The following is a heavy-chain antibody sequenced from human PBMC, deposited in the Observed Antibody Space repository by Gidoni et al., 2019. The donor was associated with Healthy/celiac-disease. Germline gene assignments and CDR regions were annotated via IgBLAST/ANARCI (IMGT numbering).Heavy chain of an antibody. CDR2: ISSSSSYT. J-gene: IGHJ6*04. CDR1: GVSISDYY. V-gene: IGHV3-11*06. D-gene: IGHD2-2*01. Sequence: QVQLVESGGGWVKPGGSLRISCAAPGVSISDYYMSWIRQAPGKGLGWVSYISSSSSYTHYADSVKGRFTIPRDNAKNSLYLQMNSLRAEDTAVYYCARGQVVPAAILPDVWGKGTTVTVSS. CDR3: ARGQVVPAAILPDV.